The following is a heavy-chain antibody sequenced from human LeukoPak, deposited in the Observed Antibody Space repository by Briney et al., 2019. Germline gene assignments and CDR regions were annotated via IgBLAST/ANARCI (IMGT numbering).Heavy chain of an antibody. CDR2: INHSGST. Sequence: SETLSLTCGVYGGSFSGYYWNWIRQPPGKGLEWIGEINHSGSTNYNPSLKSRVTISVDTSKNQFSLKLSSVTAADTAVYHCARIAVAGHYFDYWGQGTLVTVSS. CDR3: ARIAVAGHYFDY. V-gene: IGHV4-34*01. CDR1: GGSFSGYY. D-gene: IGHD6-19*01. J-gene: IGHJ4*02.